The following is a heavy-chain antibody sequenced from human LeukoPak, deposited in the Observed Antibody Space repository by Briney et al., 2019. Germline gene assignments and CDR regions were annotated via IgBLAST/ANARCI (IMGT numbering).Heavy chain of an antibody. D-gene: IGHD4-23*01. Sequence: GGSLRLSCAASGFTFSTYSMNWVGQAPGKGLEWVSYISISSGIIYYADSVKGRFTISRDNAKNSLYLQMNSLRAEDTAVYYCVEAVVTGNWGQGTLVTVSS. V-gene: IGHV3-48*01. CDR2: ISISSGII. CDR1: GFTFSTYS. J-gene: IGHJ4*02. CDR3: VEAVVTGN.